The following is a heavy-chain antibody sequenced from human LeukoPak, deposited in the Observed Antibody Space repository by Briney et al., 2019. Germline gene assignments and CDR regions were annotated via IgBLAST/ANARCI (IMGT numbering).Heavy chain of an antibody. CDR1: RFTLSNYW. CDR2: IKQDRSET. Sequence: GGSLRLSCAASRFTLSNYWMSWVRQAPGKGLEWVANIKQDRSETYYVDSVKGRFTISRDNAKNSLSLQMNSLRAGDTAVYYCARQRGSGCLDYWGQGTLVTVSS. D-gene: IGHD6-19*01. CDR3: ARQRGSGCLDY. V-gene: IGHV3-7*01. J-gene: IGHJ4*02.